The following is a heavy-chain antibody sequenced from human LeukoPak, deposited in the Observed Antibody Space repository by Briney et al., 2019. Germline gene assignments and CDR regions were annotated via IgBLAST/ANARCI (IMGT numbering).Heavy chain of an antibody. CDR1: GGSFSGYY. CDR3: ARHRYVNYWFDP. V-gene: IGHV4-34*01. J-gene: IGHJ5*02. D-gene: IGHD5-12*01. Sequence: SETLSLTCAVYGGSFSGYYWSWIRQPPGKGLEWIGEINHSGSTNYNPSLKSRVTISVDTSKNQFSLKLSSVTAADTAVYYCARHRYVNYWFDPWGQGTLVTVSS. CDR2: INHSGST.